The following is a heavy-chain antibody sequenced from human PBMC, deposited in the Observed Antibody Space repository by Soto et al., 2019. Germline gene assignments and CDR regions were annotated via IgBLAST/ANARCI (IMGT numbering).Heavy chain of an antibody. J-gene: IGHJ6*02. Sequence: ASVKVSCKASGYTFTSYGISWVRQAPGQGLEWMGWISAYNGNTNYAQKLQGRVTMTTDTSTSTAYMELRSLRSDDTAVYYCARDIVGALPLCYYYGMDVWGQGTTVTVSS. CDR1: GYTFTSYG. CDR2: ISAYNGNT. D-gene: IGHD1-26*01. V-gene: IGHV1-18*04. CDR3: ARDIVGALPLCYYYGMDV.